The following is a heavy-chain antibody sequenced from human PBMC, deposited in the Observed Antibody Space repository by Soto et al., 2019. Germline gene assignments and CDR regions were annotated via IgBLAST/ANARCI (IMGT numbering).Heavy chain of an antibody. CDR2: IYSGGST. D-gene: IGHD3-22*01. V-gene: IGHV3-53*01. Sequence: GGSLRLSCAASGFTVNSKYMSWVRQAPGKGLEWVSVIYSGGSTYYADSVKDRFTIARDNSKNTLYLQMNSLRAEDTAVYYCAKVALGGYYDSSGYRGAFDIWGQGTMVTVSS. J-gene: IGHJ3*02. CDR1: GFTVNSKY. CDR3: AKVALGGYYDSSGYRGAFDI.